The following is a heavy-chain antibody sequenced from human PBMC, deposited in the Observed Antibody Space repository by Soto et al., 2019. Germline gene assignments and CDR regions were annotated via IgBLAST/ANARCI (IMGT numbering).Heavy chain of an antibody. CDR3: AREDSSSFVPHAFDI. D-gene: IGHD6-6*01. V-gene: IGHV1-69*13. CDR2: IIPIFGTA. CDR1: GGTFSSYA. Sequence: ASVKVSCKASGGTFSSYAISWVRQAPGQGLEWMGGIIPIFGTANYAQKFQGRVTITADESTSTAYMELSSLRSEDTAVYYCAREDSSSFVPHAFDIWGQGTMVTVSS. J-gene: IGHJ3*02.